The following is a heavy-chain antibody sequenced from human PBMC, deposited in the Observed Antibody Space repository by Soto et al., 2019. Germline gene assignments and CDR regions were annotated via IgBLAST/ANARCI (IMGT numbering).Heavy chain of an antibody. D-gene: IGHD3-9*01. CDR2: IIPILGTA. Sequence: SVKVSSKSSGVTFSSYSICWARQSPGQGLEWMGRIIPILGTANYAQKFQGRVTITADESTSTAYMELSSLRSEDTAVYYCARGTRLARDYYGMDVWGQGTTVTVSS. CDR1: GVTFSSYS. V-gene: IGHV1-69*11. CDR3: ARGTRLARDYYGMDV. J-gene: IGHJ6*02.